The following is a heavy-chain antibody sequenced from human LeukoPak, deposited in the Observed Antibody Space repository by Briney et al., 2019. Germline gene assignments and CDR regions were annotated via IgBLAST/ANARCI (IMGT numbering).Heavy chain of an antibody. CDR1: GGSVSSGSYY. CDR3: ARDDRGDTALDY. J-gene: IGHJ4*02. V-gene: IGHV4-61*01. CDR2: IYYSGST. D-gene: IGHD5-18*01. Sequence: SETLSLTCTVSGGSVSSGSYYWSWIRQPPGKGLEWIGYIYYSGSTNHNPSLKSRVTISVDTPKNQFSLRLSSVTAADTAVYYCARDDRGDTALDYWGQGTLVAVCS.